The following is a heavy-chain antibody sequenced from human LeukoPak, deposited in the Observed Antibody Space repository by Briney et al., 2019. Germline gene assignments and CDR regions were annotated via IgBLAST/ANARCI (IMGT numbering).Heavy chain of an antibody. Sequence: ETLSLTCTVSGGSISSYYWSWIRQPPGKGLEWVSAIHYSGGSTYYADSVKGRFTISRDNSKNTLYLQMNSLRVEDTAVYSCASSGYVYGLYSHFDYWGQGTPVTVSS. D-gene: IGHD5-12*01. CDR1: GGSISSYY. V-gene: IGHV3-66*02. J-gene: IGHJ4*02. CDR3: ASSGYVYGLYSHFDY. CDR2: IHYSGGST.